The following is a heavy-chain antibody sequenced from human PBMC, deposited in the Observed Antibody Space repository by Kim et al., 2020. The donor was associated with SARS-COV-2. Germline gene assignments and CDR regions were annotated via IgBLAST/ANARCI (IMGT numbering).Heavy chain of an antibody. D-gene: IGHD3-10*01. V-gene: IGHV3-48*03. J-gene: IGHJ4*02. CDR1: GFTFSSYE. CDR2: ISSSGSTI. CDR3: ARDGVLWFGDDY. Sequence: GGSLRLSCAASGFTFSSYEMNWVRQAPGKGLEWVSYISSSGSTIYYADSVKGRFTISRDNAKNSLYLQMNSLRAEDTAVYYCARDGVLWFGDDYWGQGTLVTVSS.